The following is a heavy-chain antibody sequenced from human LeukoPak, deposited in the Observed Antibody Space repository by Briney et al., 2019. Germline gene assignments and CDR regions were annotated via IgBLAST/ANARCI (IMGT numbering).Heavy chain of an antibody. J-gene: IGHJ3*02. V-gene: IGHV3-21*01. Sequence: PGGSLRLSCAASGFTFSSYSMNWVRQAPGKGLEWVSSISSSSSYTYYADSVKGRFTISRDNAKNSLYLQMNSLRAEDTAVYYCAREGPYSSSSGESFDIWGQGTMVTVSS. CDR1: GFTFSSYS. D-gene: IGHD6-6*01. CDR2: ISSSSSYT. CDR3: AREGPYSSSSGESFDI.